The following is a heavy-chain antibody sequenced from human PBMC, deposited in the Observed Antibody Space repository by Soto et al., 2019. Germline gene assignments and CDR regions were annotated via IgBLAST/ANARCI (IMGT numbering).Heavy chain of an antibody. J-gene: IGHJ3*02. CDR2: ISGSGGST. CDR3: AKVTDCGVSRCDDGIDI. CDR1: GFTFSSYA. Sequence: GGSLRLSCAASGFTFSSYAMSWVRQAPGKGLEWVSAISGSGGSTYYADSVKGWFTISRDNSKNTLNLQMNSLRAEDTAVYYCAKVTDCGVSRCDDGIDIWGHGTLVTVSS. V-gene: IGHV3-23*01. D-gene: IGHD2-21*01.